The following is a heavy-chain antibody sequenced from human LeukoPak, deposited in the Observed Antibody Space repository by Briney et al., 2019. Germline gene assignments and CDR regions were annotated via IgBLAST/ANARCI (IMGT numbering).Heavy chain of an antibody. J-gene: IGHJ4*02. CDR3: AREGYSSGWYAY. CDR1: GGTFSSYA. V-gene: IGHV1-69*13. D-gene: IGHD6-19*01. CDR2: IIPIFGTA. Sequence: ASVKVSCKASGGTFSSYAISWVRQAPGQGLEWMGGIIPIFGTANYAQKFQGRVTITADESTSTAYMELSSLRSGDTAVYYCAREGYSSGWYAYWGQGTLVTVSS.